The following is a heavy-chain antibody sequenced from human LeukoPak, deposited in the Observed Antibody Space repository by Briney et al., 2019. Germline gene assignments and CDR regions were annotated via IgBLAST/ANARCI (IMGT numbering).Heavy chain of an antibody. Sequence: GGSLRLSCAASGFTFSDYYMSWVRQAPGKGLEWVSGINWNGGSTGYADSVKGRFTISRDNAKNSLYLQMNSLRAEDTALYYCARSGGSGSYYLAQFDYWGQGTLVTVSS. D-gene: IGHD3-10*01. J-gene: IGHJ4*02. CDR3: ARSGGSGSYYLAQFDY. CDR2: INWNGGST. V-gene: IGHV3-20*04. CDR1: GFTFSDYY.